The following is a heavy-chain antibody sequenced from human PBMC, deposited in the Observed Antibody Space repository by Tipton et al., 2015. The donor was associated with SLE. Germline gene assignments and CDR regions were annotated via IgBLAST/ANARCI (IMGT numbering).Heavy chain of an antibody. CDR1: GDSVSTNSAA. V-gene: IGHV6-1*01. J-gene: IGHJ1*01. D-gene: IGHD2-2*02. CDR2: TYYRSKWYS. Sequence: GLVKPSQTLSLTCAISGDSVSTNSAAWTWIRQSPSRGLEWLGRTYYRSKWYSDYAVSVKSRIIINPDTSKNQFSLQLTSVTPEDTAVYHCARGFLYDGFQVWGQGTLVTVSS. CDR3: ARGFLYDGFQV.